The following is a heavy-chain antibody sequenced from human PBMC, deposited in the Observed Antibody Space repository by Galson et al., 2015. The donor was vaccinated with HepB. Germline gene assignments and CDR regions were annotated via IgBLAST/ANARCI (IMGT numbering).Heavy chain of an antibody. Sequence: SLRLSCAASGFTFSSHAMHWARQAPGKGLEWVALISYEGSDKYYADSVKGRFTISRDNSKNTLYLQMNSLRGEDTAVYYCATVGYSGGTWYSDYYGMDVWGQGTTVTVSS. CDR3: ATVGYSGGTWYSDYYGMDV. CDR2: ISYEGSDK. D-gene: IGHD2-15*01. V-gene: IGHV3-30*04. J-gene: IGHJ6*02. CDR1: GFTFSSHA.